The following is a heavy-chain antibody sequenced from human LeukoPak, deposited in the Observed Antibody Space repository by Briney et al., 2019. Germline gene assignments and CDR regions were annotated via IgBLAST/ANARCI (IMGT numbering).Heavy chain of an antibody. CDR2: IIPIFGTA. CDR3: ARERDYYDSMSYFDY. J-gene: IGHJ4*02. V-gene: IGHV1-69*13. Sequence: ASVKVSFKASGYTFTTYGIGWVRQAPGQGLEWMGGIIPIFGTANYAQKFQGRVTITADESTSTAYMELSSLRSEDTAVYYCARERDYYDSMSYFDYWGQGTLVTVSS. CDR1: GYTFTTYG. D-gene: IGHD3-22*01.